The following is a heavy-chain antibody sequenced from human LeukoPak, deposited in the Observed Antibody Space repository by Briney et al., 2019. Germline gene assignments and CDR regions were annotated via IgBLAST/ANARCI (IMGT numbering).Heavy chain of an antibody. CDR3: AGLGASGNGYLSWFDP. J-gene: IGHJ5*02. CDR1: GGSISTYY. Sequence: TSETPSLTCTVSGGSISTYYWSWIRQPPGKGLEWIGYIYYSGNSNYNPSLKSRVTISVDTSKNQFSLKLSSVTAADTAVYYCAGLGASGNGYLSWFDPWGQGTLVTVSS. D-gene: IGHD3-22*01. V-gene: IGHV4-59*01. CDR2: IYYSGNS.